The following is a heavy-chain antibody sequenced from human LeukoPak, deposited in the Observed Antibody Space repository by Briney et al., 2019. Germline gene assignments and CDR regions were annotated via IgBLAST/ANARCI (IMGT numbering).Heavy chain of an antibody. CDR1: GYSISSGYY. Sequence: SETLSLTCTVSGYSISSGYYWGWIRQPPGKGLEWIGSIYYSGSTYYNPSLKSRVTISVDTSKDQFSLKLSSVTAADTAVYYCARHTIVVVPAAPTFFDYWGQGTLVTVSS. CDR2: IYYSGST. D-gene: IGHD2-2*01. J-gene: IGHJ4*02. CDR3: ARHTIVVVPAAPTFFDY. V-gene: IGHV4-38-2*02.